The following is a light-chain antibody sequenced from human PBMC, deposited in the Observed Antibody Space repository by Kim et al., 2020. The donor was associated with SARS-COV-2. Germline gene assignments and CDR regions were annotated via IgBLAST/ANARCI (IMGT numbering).Light chain of an antibody. CDR2: DAS. CDR3: QQYDNPPT. CDR1: QDISNY. V-gene: IGKV1-33*01. J-gene: IGKJ4*01. Sequence: DIQMTQSPSSLSASVGDRVTITCQASQDISNYLNWYQQKPGKAPKLLIYDASNLETGVPSRFSGSGSGTDFTFTISSLQPEDIATYCCQQYDNPPTFGGGTKVDIK.